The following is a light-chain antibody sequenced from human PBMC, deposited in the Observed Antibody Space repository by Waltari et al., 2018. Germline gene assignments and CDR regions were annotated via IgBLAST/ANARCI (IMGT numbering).Light chain of an antibody. V-gene: IGLV6-57*02. J-gene: IGLJ2*01. CDR3: QSYDSNNVV. Sequence: NFMLTQPHSVSESPGKTVTISCPGSSGSIASNFVQWYQQRPGSAPTTVIYEDNQRPSEVPDRFSGSIDSSSNSASLTISGLKTEDEADYYCQSYDSNNVVFGGGTKLTVL. CDR2: EDN. CDR1: SGSIASNF.